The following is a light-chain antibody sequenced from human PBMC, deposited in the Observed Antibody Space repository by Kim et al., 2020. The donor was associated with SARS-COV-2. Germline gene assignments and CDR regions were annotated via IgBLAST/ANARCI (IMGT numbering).Light chain of an antibody. CDR3: QQYNSYIT. CDR2: DAS. J-gene: IGKJ5*01. CDR1: QSISRW. V-gene: IGKV1-5*01. Sequence: SASVGDRVTITCRASQSISRWLAWYHQKPGKAPKLLIYDASNLESGGPSRFSGSGSGTEFTLTISSLQPDDFATYYCQQYNSYITFGQGTRLEIK.